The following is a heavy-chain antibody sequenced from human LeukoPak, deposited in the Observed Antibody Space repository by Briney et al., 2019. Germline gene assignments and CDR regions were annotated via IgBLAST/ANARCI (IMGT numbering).Heavy chain of an antibody. D-gene: IGHD2-15*01. CDR1: GFTFSSYA. Sequence: GGSLRLSCAASGFTFSSYAMSWVRQAPGKGLEWVSAISGSGGSTYYADSVKGRFTISRDNSKNTLYLQMNSLRAEDTAVYYCATKGVYNVVVVAAAGDAFDIWGQGTMVTVSS. CDR3: ATKGVYNVVVVAAAGDAFDI. CDR2: ISGSGGST. J-gene: IGHJ3*02. V-gene: IGHV3-23*01.